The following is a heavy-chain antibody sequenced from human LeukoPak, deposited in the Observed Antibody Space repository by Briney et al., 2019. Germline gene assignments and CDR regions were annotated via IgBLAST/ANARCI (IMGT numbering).Heavy chain of an antibody. J-gene: IGHJ2*01. V-gene: IGHV4-4*02. CDR1: GGSISSSNW. D-gene: IGHD4-17*01. CDR2: IYHSGST. Sequence: PSETLSLTCAVSGGSISSSNWWSWVRQPPGKGLEWIGEIYHSGSTNYNPSLKSRVTISVDKSKNQFSLKLSSVTAADTAVYYCARAVITSLGYFDLWGRGTLVTVSS. CDR3: ARAVITSLGYFDL.